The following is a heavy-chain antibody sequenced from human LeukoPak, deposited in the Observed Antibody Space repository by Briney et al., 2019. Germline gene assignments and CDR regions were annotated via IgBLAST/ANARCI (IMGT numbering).Heavy chain of an antibody. V-gene: IGHV1-2*02. J-gene: IGHJ4*02. CDR3: ARDRSITEKYTGRYFHDY. CDR2: IDSNTGDT. Sequence: ASVKVSCKASGYTFTAYYLHWVRQAPGQGPEWMGWIDSNTGDTKYTQKFQGRVSMTRDTSFNTAYMELSRLTSDDTAVYYCARDRSITEKYTGRYFHDYWGQGSLVTVSS. D-gene: IGHD1-26*01. CDR1: GYTFTAYY.